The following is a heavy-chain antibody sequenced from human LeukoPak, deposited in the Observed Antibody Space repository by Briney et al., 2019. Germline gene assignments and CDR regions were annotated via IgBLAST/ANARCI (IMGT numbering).Heavy chain of an antibody. D-gene: IGHD1-1*01. CDR1: GFTFSSYS. Sequence: GGSLRLSCAASGFTFSSYSMSWVRQAPGKGLEWVSSISSSSSYIYYADSVKGRFTISRDNAKNSLYLQMNSLRAEDTAVYYCARDQSGTGQDWFDPWGQGTLVTVSS. CDR2: ISSSSSYI. V-gene: IGHV3-21*01. CDR3: ARDQSGTGQDWFDP. J-gene: IGHJ5*02.